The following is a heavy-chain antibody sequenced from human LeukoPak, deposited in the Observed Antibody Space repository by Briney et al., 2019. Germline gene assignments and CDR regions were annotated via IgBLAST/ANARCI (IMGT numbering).Heavy chain of an antibody. Sequence: PGGSLRLSCAASGFTFSDFHMSWLRQAPGKGLEWVSYISGSAGTTYYAASVKGRFTSSRDNAKNSLYLQMNSLRAEDTAVYYCARDGGLHTNFDYWGQGTLLTVSS. CDR3: ARDGGLHTNFDY. D-gene: IGHD2-15*01. J-gene: IGHJ4*02. CDR2: ISGSAGTT. CDR1: GFTFSDFH. V-gene: IGHV3-11*01.